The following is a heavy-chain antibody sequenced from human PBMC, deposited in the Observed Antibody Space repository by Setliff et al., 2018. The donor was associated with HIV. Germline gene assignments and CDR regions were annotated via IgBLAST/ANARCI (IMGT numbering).Heavy chain of an antibody. V-gene: IGHV4-39*01. J-gene: IGHJ3*02. D-gene: IGHD3-22*01. CDR3: ARWITTPTKGVFDI. CDR2: IYFSGST. CDR1: GVSISSSSYF. Sequence: SETLSLTCAVSGVSISSSSYFWGWIRRPPGTGLDWIGSIYFSGSTYYNPSLESRVTISMDTSKNQFSLKLTSVTAADTAVYYCARWITTPTKGVFDIWGQGTVVTVSS.